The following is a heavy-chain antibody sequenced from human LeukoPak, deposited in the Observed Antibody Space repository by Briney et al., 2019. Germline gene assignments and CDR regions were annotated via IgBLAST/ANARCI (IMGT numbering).Heavy chain of an antibody. Sequence: PGASVTVSCKASGYTFTGYYIHWVRQAPGQGLEWMGWIIPNSGATNYAQKFQGRVTMTRDTSISTAYMELSRLRSDDTAVYYCARDKVGDGYNKFDYWGQGTLVTVSS. CDR1: GYTFTGYY. D-gene: IGHD5-24*01. J-gene: IGHJ4*02. V-gene: IGHV1-2*02. CDR2: IIPNSGAT. CDR3: ARDKVGDGYNKFDY.